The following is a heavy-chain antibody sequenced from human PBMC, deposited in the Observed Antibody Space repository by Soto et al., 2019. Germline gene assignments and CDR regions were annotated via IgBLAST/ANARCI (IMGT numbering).Heavy chain of an antibody. CDR1: GFTFSSYS. J-gene: IGHJ5*02. V-gene: IGHV3-21*01. CDR2: ISSSSSYI. CDR3: AREEDSIAAAGTDWLDP. D-gene: IGHD6-13*01. Sequence: PGVSLRLSCAASGFTFSSYSMNWVRQAPGKGLEWVSSISSSSSYIYYADSVKGRFTISRDNAKNSLYLQMNSLRAEDTAVYYCAREEDSIAAAGTDWLDPWGQGPLVTVSS.